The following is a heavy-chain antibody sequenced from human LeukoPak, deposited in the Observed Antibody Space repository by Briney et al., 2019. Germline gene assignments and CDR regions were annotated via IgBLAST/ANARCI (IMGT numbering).Heavy chain of an antibody. Sequence: SVKVSCKASRGTFSSYAISWVRQAPGQGLEWMGRIIPIFGTANYAQKFQGRVTITADKSTSTAYMELSSLRSEDTAVYYCARDGDLNGRTRAHYWGQGTLVTVSS. CDR3: ARDGDLNGRTRAHY. D-gene: IGHD7-27*01. V-gene: IGHV1-69*06. CDR1: RGTFSSYA. J-gene: IGHJ4*02. CDR2: IIPIFGTA.